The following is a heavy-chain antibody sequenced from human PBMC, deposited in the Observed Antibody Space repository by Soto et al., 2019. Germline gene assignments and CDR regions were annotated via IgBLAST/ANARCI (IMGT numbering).Heavy chain of an antibody. Sequence: GGSLRLSCAASGFTFSSYAMHWVRQAPGKGLEWVAVISYDGSNKYYADSVKGRFTISRDNSKNTLYLQMNSLRAEDTAVYYCAREGSAVLLWFGELLNRYNWFDPWGQGTLVTVSS. CDR1: GFTFSSYA. D-gene: IGHD3-10*01. CDR3: AREGSAVLLWFGELLNRYNWFDP. V-gene: IGHV3-30-3*01. CDR2: ISYDGSNK. J-gene: IGHJ5*02.